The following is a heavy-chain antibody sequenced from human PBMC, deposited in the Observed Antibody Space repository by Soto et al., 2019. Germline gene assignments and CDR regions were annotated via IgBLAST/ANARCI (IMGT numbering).Heavy chain of an antibody. V-gene: IGHV1-69*04. CDR1: GGTFSSYA. Sequence: ASVKVSCKASGGTFSSYAISWVRQAPGQGLEWMGRIIPILGIANYAQKFQGRVTITADKSTSTAYMELSSLRSEDTAVYYCARPPHWGLYYYDSSGYYYWGQGTLVTVSS. CDR2: IIPILGIA. D-gene: IGHD3-22*01. J-gene: IGHJ4*02. CDR3: ARPPHWGLYYYDSSGYYY.